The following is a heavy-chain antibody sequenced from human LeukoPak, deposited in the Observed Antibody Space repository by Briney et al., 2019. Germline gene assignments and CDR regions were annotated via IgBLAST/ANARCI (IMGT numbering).Heavy chain of an antibody. CDR3: ARDMTTVTHWFDP. D-gene: IGHD4-11*01. V-gene: IGHV3-11*01. CDR1: GFTFSDYY. J-gene: IGHJ5*02. Sequence: GGSLRLSCAASGFTFSDYYMSWIRQAPGKGLEWVSYISSSGSTIYYADSVKGRFTISRDNAKNSLYLQMNSLRAEDTAVYYCARDMTTVTHWFDPWGQGTLVTVSS. CDR2: ISSSGSTI.